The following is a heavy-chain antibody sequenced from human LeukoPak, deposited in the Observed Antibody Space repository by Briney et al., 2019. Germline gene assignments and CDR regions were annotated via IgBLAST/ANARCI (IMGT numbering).Heavy chain of an antibody. CDR2: IYTSGST. CDR3: ARGKPEDIVVVVAATSEERGFDY. Sequence: SETLSLTCTVSGGSISSYYWSWIRQPAGKGLEWIGRIYTSGSTNYNPSLKSRVTMSVDTSKNQFSLKLSSVTAADTAVYYCARGKPEDIVVVVAATSEERGFDYWGQGTLVTVSS. CDR1: GGSISSYY. V-gene: IGHV4-4*07. J-gene: IGHJ4*02. D-gene: IGHD2-15*01.